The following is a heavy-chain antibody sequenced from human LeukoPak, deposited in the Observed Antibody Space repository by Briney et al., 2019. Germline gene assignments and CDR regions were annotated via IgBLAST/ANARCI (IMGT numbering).Heavy chain of an antibody. CDR3: ARKDAGPSSFDY. Sequence: ASAKVSCKASGYTFTVYYIHWVRQAPGQGLEWMGWVNSDSGATNYEQKFQGRVTMTRDTSINTVYLELSSLTSDDTAIYYCARKDAGPSSFDYWGQGSLVTVSS. J-gene: IGHJ4*02. CDR2: VNSDSGAT. V-gene: IGHV1-2*02. CDR1: GYTFTVYY.